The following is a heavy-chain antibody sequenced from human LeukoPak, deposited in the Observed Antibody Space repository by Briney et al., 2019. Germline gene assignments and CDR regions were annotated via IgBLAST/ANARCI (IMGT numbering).Heavy chain of an antibody. CDR2: INHSGST. V-gene: IGHV4-34*08. CDR1: GFTFSSYG. CDR3: AITYYDFWSGYYNRPLDY. Sequence: GSLRLSCAASGFTFSSYGMSWVRQAPGKGLEWIGEINHSGSTNYNPSLKSRVTISVDTSKNQFSLKLSSVTAADTAVYYCAITYYDFWSGYYNRPLDYWGQGTLVTVSS. D-gene: IGHD3-3*01. J-gene: IGHJ4*02.